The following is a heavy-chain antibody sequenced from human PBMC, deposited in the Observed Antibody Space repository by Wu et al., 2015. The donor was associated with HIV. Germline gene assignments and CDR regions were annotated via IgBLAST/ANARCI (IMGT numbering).Heavy chain of an antibody. Sequence: QVQLVQSGAEVKKPGASVKVSCKASGYTFTGYYMHWVRRAPGQGLEWMGWINPNSGGTNYAQKFQGRVTMTRDTSISTAYMELSRLRSDDTAVYYCARPGFGELYNPDHYYYGMDVWGQGTTVTVSS. CDR1: GYTFTGYY. D-gene: IGHD3-10*01. J-gene: IGHJ6*02. V-gene: IGHV1-2*02. CDR2: INPNSGGT. CDR3: ARPGFGELYNPDHYYYGMDV.